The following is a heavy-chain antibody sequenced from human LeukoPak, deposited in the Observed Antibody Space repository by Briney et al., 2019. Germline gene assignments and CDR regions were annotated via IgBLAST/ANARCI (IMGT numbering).Heavy chain of an antibody. V-gene: IGHV4-4*07. CDR1: GFTFSSYE. J-gene: IGHJ5*01. CDR2: IYPTDIT. Sequence: GSLRLSCAASGFTFSSYEMNWVRQAPGKGLEWIGRIYPTDITTYNPSLKSRVTLSVDTSKNQFSLKVNSVTAADAAVYYCARGPGQLTSECFDSWGQGILVTVSS. CDR3: ARGPGQLTSECFDS. D-gene: IGHD6-13*01.